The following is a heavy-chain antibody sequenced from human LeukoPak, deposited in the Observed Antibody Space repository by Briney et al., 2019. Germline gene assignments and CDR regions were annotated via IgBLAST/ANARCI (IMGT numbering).Heavy chain of an antibody. CDR1: GYTFTGYY. CDR3: ARGDYYDSSGYPDY. V-gene: IGHV1-2*02. CDR2: INPNSGGT. D-gene: IGHD3-22*01. J-gene: IGHJ4*02. Sequence: ASVKVSCKASGYTFTGYYMHWVRQAPGQGLEWMGWINPNSGGTNYAQKFQGRVTMTRDTSISTTYMDLSRLRSDDTAVYYCARGDYYDSSGYPDYWGQGTLVTVSS.